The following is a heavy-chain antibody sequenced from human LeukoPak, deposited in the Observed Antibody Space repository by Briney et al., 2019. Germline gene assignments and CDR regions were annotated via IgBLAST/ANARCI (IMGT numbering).Heavy chain of an antibody. J-gene: IGHJ3*02. CDR1: GGSFSGYY. CDR2: INHSGST. D-gene: IGHD5-18*01. V-gene: IGHV4-34*01. CDR3: ARPGVGSGRYGAFDI. Sequence: SETLSLTCAVYGGSFSGYYWSWIRQPPGKGLEWIGEINHSGSTNYNPSLKSRVTISVDTSKNQFSLKVRSVTAADTAVYYCARPGVGSGRYGAFDIWGQGTMVTVSS.